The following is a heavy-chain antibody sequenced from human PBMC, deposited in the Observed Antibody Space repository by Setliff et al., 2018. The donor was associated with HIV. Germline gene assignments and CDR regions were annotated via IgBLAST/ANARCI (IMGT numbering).Heavy chain of an antibody. CDR3: AGSYGSGSYNNWFDP. J-gene: IGHJ5*02. V-gene: IGHV4-61*02. CDR1: GGSISSGSYF. CDR2: IYTSGST. Sequence: SETLSLTCTVSGGSISSGSYFWTWIRQPAGKGLEWIGRIYTSGSTNYNPSLKSRVTISVDTSKNQFSLKLSSVTAADTAVYYCAGSYGSGSYNNWFDPWGQGTLVTVSS. D-gene: IGHD3-10*01.